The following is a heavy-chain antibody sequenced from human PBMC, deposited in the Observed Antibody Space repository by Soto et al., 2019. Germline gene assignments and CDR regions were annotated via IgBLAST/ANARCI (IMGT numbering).Heavy chain of an antibody. Sequence: GGSLRLSCAASGFTFSSYAMHWVRQAPGKGLEWVAVISYDGSNKYYADSVKGRSTISRDNSKNTLYLQMNSLRAEDTAVYYCARDVESGSSQYYYYYYGMDVWGQGTTVTVSS. CDR3: ARDVESGSSQYYYYYYGMDV. J-gene: IGHJ6*02. CDR2: ISYDGSNK. V-gene: IGHV3-30-3*01. D-gene: IGHD1-26*01. CDR1: GFTFSSYA.